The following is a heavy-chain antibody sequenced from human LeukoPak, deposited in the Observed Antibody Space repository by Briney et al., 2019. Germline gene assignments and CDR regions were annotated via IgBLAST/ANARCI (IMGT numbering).Heavy chain of an antibody. CDR1: GFTVSSNY. CDR2: IYSGGST. CDR3: ARRLGGPDRYYYYGMDV. Sequence: GGSLRLSCAASGFTVSSNYMSWVRQAPGKGLERGSVIYSGGSTYYADSVKGRFTISRDNSKNTLYLQMNSLRAEDTAVYYCARRLGGPDRYYYYGMDVWGQGTTVTVSS. J-gene: IGHJ6*02. V-gene: IGHV3-53*01. D-gene: IGHD1-26*01.